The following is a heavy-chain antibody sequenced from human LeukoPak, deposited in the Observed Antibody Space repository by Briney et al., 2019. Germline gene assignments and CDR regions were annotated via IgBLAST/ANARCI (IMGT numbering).Heavy chain of an antibody. D-gene: IGHD6-19*01. CDR1: GGSISSYY. CDR3: ARASGWPYYFDY. Sequence: SETLSLTCTVSGGSISSYYWSWIRQPPGKGLEWIGYIYYSGSTSYNPSLKSRVTISVDTSKNQFSLNLSSVTAADTAVYYCARASGWPYYFDYWGQGTLVTVSS. J-gene: IGHJ4*02. CDR2: IYYSGST. V-gene: IGHV4-59*12.